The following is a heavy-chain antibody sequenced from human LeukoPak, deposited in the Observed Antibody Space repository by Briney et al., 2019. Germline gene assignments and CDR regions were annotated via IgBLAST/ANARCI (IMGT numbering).Heavy chain of an antibody. V-gene: IGHV4-34*01. CDR1: GGSFSGYY. J-gene: IGHJ4*02. Sequence: PSETLSLTCAVYGGSFSGYYWSWIRQPPGKGLEWIGEINHSGSTNYNPSLKSRVTISVDTSKNQFSLKLSSVTAADTAVYYCARGRGRSGSYYRSGPFYFDYWGQGTLVTVSS. CDR2: INHSGST. D-gene: IGHD1-26*01. CDR3: ARGRGRSGSYYRSGPFYFDY.